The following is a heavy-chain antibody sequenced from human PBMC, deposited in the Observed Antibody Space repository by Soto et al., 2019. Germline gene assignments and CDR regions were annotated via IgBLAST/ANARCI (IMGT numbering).Heavy chain of an antibody. J-gene: IGHJ4*02. CDR1: GGSISSYY. Sequence: PSETLSLTCTVSGGSISSYYWSWIRQPPGKGLEWIGYIYYSGSTNYNPSLKSRVTISVDTSKNQFSLKLSSVTAADTAVYYCARGDYPVPYYFDYWGQGTLVTVSS. CDR3: ARGDYPVPYYFDY. V-gene: IGHV4-59*01. CDR2: IYYSGST. D-gene: IGHD4-17*01.